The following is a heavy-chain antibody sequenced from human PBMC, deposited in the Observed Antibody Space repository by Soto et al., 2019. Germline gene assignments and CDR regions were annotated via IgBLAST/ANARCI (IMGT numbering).Heavy chain of an antibody. V-gene: IGHV4-34*01. D-gene: IGHD3-22*01. Sequence: SETLSLTCAVYGGSFSGYYWSWIRQPPGKGLERIGEINHSGSTNYNPSRKSRVTISVDTSKNQFCRKLRSLTAADTAVYYCARVSYYDSSGSYFDYWGQGTLGTVSS. CDR2: INHSGST. J-gene: IGHJ4*02. CDR1: GGSFSGYY. CDR3: ARVSYYDSSGSYFDY.